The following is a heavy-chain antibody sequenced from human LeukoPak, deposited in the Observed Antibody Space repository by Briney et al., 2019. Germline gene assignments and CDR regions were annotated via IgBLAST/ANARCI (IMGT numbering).Heavy chain of an antibody. D-gene: IGHD3-10*01. Sequence: SETLSLTCAVYGGSFSGYYWSWIRQPAGKGLEWIGRIYYSGSTNYNPSLKSRVTISVDTSKNQFSLRLSSVTAADTAVYYCARREGLLWFGKYYFDYWGQGTLVTVSS. CDR2: IYYSGST. J-gene: IGHJ4*02. CDR3: ARREGLLWFGKYYFDY. V-gene: IGHV4-59*10. CDR1: GGSFSGYY.